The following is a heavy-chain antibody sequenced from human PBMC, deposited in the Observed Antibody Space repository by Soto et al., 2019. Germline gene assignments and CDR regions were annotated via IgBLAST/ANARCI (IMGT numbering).Heavy chain of an antibody. CDR3: AKDVDDSSGYYYVGLYYFDY. J-gene: IGHJ4*02. D-gene: IGHD3-22*01. CDR2: ISYDGSNK. V-gene: IGHV3-30*18. Sequence: AISYDGSNKYYADSVKGRFTISRDNSKNTLYLQMNSLRAEDTAVYYCAKDVDDSSGYYYVGLYYFDYWGQGTLVTVSS.